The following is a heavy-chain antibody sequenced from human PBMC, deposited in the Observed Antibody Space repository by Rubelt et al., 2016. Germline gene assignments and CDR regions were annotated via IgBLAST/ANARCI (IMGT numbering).Heavy chain of an antibody. D-gene: IGHD4-23*01. CDR1: GFTFSSYA. V-gene: IGHV3-23*01. Sequence: EVQLLESGGGLVQPGGSLRLSCAASGFTFSSYAMSWVRQAPGKGLEWVSGISGSDTRTYYADSVKGQFTISRDNSKNTLFLQMTGLRAEDTAVYYCAKGSRDYGGKLAYWGQGTLVTVSS. J-gene: IGHJ4*02. CDR3: AKGSRDYGGKLAY. CDR2: ISGSDTRT.